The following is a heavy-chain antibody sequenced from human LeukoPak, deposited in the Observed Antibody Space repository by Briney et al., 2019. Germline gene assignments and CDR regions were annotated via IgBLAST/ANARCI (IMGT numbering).Heavy chain of an antibody. CDR2: ISAYNGNT. D-gene: IGHD3-3*01. CDR1: GYTFTSYG. Sequence: GASVKVSCKASGYTFTSYGISWVRQAPGQGLEWMGWISAYNGNTNYAQKLQGRVTMTTDTSTSTAYMELRSLRSDDTAVYYCARETYYDIREPNYYYYHYMDVWGKGTTVTVSS. J-gene: IGHJ6*03. CDR3: ARETYYDIREPNYYYYHYMDV. V-gene: IGHV1-18*01.